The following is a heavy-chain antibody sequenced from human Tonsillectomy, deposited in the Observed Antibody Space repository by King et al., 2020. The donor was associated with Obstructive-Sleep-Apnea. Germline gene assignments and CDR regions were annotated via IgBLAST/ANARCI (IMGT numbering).Heavy chain of an antibody. CDR3: ATLYGDYAHYFYRGMDV. J-gene: IGHJ6*02. V-gene: IGHV3-30*03. CDR1: GFTFSSYV. Sequence: VQLVESGGGVVQPGRSLRLSCAVSGFTFSSYVMHWVRQAPGKGLEWVAAISYDGSNKYYADSVKGRFTVSRDNSKNTLYLQMNSLRPEDTAVYYCATLYGDYAHYFYRGMDVWGQGTTVTVS. CDR2: ISYDGSNK. D-gene: IGHD4-17*01.